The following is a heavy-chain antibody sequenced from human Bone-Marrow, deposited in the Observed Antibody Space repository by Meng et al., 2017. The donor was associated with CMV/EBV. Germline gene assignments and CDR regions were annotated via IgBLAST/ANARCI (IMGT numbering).Heavy chain of an antibody. J-gene: IGHJ4*02. CDR1: GSTFSSYS. CDR2: ISSSSSYI. V-gene: IGHV3-21*01. CDR3: ARAYPSRGFDY. D-gene: IGHD3-16*01. Sequence: GESLKISCAASGSTFSSYSMNWVRQAPGKGLEWVSSISSSSSYIYYADSVKGRFTISRDNAKNSLYLQMNSLRAEDTAVYYCARAYPSRGFDYWGQGTLVTVSS.